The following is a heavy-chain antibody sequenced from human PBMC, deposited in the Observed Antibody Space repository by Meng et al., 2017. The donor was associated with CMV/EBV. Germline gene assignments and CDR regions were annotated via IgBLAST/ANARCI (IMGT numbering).Heavy chain of an antibody. CDR2: ISYDGSNK. J-gene: IGHJ4*02. D-gene: IGHD2-21*02. CDR3: ARDHCDY. Sequence: GGSLRLSCAASGFTFSSYAMHWVRQAPGKGLEWVAVISYDGSNKYYADSVKGRFTISRDNSKNTLYLQMNSLRAEDTAVYYCARDHCDYWGQGTLVTVSS. V-gene: IGHV3-30-3*01. CDR1: GFTFSSYA.